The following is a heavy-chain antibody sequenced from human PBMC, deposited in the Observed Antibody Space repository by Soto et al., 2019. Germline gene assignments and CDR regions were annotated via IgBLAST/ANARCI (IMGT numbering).Heavy chain of an antibody. V-gene: IGHV1-8*01. D-gene: IGHD2-15*01. Sequence: ASVKVSCKASGYTFTSYDINWVRQATGQGLEWMGWMNPNSGNTGYAQKFQGRVTMTRNTSISTAYMELSSLRSEDTAVYYCARVGCRIRAFDIWGQGTMVTVSS. J-gene: IGHJ3*02. CDR2: MNPNSGNT. CDR3: ARVGCRIRAFDI. CDR1: GYTFTSYD.